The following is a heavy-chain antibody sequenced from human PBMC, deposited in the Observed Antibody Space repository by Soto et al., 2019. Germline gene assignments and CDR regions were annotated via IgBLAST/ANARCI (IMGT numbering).Heavy chain of an antibody. D-gene: IGHD3-22*01. CDR1: GGSISSSSYY. CDR2: IFYSGST. J-gene: IGHJ6*02. CDR3: AAVGPGSGYYYDYYGMDV. V-gene: IGHV4-39*01. Sequence: PSETLSLTCTVSGGSISSSSYYWGWIRQPPGKGLEWIGSIFYSGSTYYNPPLKSRVTISVDTSKNQFSLKLSSVTAADTAVYYCAAVGPGSGYYYDYYGMDVWGQGTTVTVSS.